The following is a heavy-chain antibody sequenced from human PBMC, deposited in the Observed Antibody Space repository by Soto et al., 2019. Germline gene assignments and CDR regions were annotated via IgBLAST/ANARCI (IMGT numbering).Heavy chain of an antibody. Sequence: SETLSLTCTVSGGSISSGGYYWSWIRQHPGKGLEWIGYIYYSGSTYYNPSLKSRVTISVDTSKNQFSLKLSSVTAADTAVYYCARADYYDSSGYYLGFAYWGQGTLVTVSS. V-gene: IGHV4-31*02. J-gene: IGHJ4*02. D-gene: IGHD3-22*01. CDR2: IYYSGST. CDR1: GGSISSGGYY. CDR3: ARADYYDSSGYYLGFAY.